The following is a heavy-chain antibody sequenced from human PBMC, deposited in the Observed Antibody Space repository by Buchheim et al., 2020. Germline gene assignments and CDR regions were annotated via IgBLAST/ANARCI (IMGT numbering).Heavy chain of an antibody. V-gene: IGHV3-20*04. CDR2: ISWNGGST. D-gene: IGHD6-13*01. CDR3: ARDSSRTLYYGMDV. CDR1: GFTFDEFG. J-gene: IGHJ6*02. Sequence: EVQLVESGGGVIRPGGSLRLSCAASGFTFDEFGMNWVRQVPGRGLEWVSGISWNGGSTGYVDSVKGRFTISRDNAKNSLYLQMNSLRAEDTAVYYCARDSSRTLYYGMDVWGQGTT.